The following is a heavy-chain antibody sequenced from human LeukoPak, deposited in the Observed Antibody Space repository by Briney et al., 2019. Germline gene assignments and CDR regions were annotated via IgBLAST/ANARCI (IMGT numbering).Heavy chain of an antibody. J-gene: IGHJ3*02. Sequence: GGSLSLSCAASGFTVSTNYMSWVRQAPGKGLEWVSVIYSDGRTYYADSVKGRFTISRDNSKNTLYLQMNSLRAEDTAVYYCARDSGRFDVFDIWGQGTMVTVSS. CDR1: GFTVSTNY. CDR2: IYSDGRT. V-gene: IGHV3-53*01. CDR3: ARDSGRFDVFDI. D-gene: IGHD3-10*01.